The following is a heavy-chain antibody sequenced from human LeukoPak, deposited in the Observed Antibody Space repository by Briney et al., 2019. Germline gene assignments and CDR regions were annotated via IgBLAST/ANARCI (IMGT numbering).Heavy chain of an antibody. Sequence: PGGSLRLSCAASGFTFSTYWMHWVRQAPGKGLVWVSRFNSDGSSTYYADSVKGRFTISRDNAKNSLYLQMNSLRAEDTAVYYCARDGVATISPNSAYGMDVWGQGTTVTVSS. J-gene: IGHJ6*02. CDR2: FNSDGSST. V-gene: IGHV3-74*01. D-gene: IGHD5-12*01. CDR3: ARDGVATISPNSAYGMDV. CDR1: GFTFSTYW.